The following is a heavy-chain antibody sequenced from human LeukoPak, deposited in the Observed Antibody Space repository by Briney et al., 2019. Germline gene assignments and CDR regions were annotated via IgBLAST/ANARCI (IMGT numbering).Heavy chain of an antibody. CDR2: IYYGGST. V-gene: IGHV4-59*08. CDR1: GGSISSYY. D-gene: IGHD3-10*01. J-gene: IGHJ4*02. Sequence: SETLSLTCTVSGGSISSYYWSWIRQPPGKGLEWIGYIYYGGSTNYNPSLKSRVTISVDTSKNQFSLKLSSVTAADTAVYYCARVYYYGSGSYYYYFDYWGQGTLVTVSS. CDR3: ARVYYYGSGSYYYYFDY.